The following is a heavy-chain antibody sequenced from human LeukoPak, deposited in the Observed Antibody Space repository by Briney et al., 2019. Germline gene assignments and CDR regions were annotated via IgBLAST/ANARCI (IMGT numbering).Heavy chain of an antibody. CDR1: GGTFRSYA. J-gene: IGHJ4*02. CDR3: ARDGGGGNSF. V-gene: IGHV1-18*04. Sequence: GASVKVSCKASGGTFRSYAINWVRQAPGQGLEWMAWISSYSGNTDYAQKFQGRVTMTTDTSTSTVYMELRSLTSDDTAVYYCARDGGGGNSFWGQGTLVTVSS. CDR2: ISSYSGNT. D-gene: IGHD4-23*01.